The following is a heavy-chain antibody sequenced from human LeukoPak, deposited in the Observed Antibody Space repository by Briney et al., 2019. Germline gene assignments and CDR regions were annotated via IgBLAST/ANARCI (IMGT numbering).Heavy chain of an antibody. J-gene: IGHJ6*03. CDR3: ARDLTVVQGRDYYYYMDV. D-gene: IGHD4-23*01. CDR2: IYTSGST. V-gene: IGHV4-4*07. Sequence: SETLSLTCTVSGGSISSYYWSWIRQPAGKGLEWIGRIYTSGSTNYNPSLKSRVTMSVDTSKNQFSLKLSSVTAADTAVYYCARDLTVVQGRDYYYYMDVWGKGTTVTVSS. CDR1: GGSISSYY.